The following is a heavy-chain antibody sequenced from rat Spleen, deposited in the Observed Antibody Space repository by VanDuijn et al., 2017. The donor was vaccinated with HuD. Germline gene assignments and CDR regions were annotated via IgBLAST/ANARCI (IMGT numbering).Heavy chain of an antibody. D-gene: IGHD4-4*01. Sequence: EVLLVESGGGLVQPGRSLKLSCAASGFTFSDYYMAWVRQAPTKGLEWVASMSHDGGGTYYGDSVKGRFTISRDNAKSSLYLQMDSLRSENTATYFCTRRGFLSDWYFDFWGPGTMVTVSS. CDR2: MSHDGGGT. CDR1: GFTFSDYY. CDR3: TRRGFLSDWYFDF. J-gene: IGHJ1*01. V-gene: IGHV5-20*01.